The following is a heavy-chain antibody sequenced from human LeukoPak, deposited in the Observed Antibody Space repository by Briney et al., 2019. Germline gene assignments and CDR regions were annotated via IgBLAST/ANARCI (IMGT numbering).Heavy chain of an antibody. J-gene: IGHJ4*02. V-gene: IGHV3-33*01. CDR2: IWYDGSNK. CDR3: ARDRGYYDSSGGDY. Sequence: PGRSLRLSCAASGFTFSSYGMHWVRQAPGKGLEWVAVIWYDGSNKYYADSVKGRFTISRDNSKNTRYLQMNSLRAEDTAVYYCARDRGYYDSSGGDYWGQGTLVTVSS. CDR1: GFTFSSYG. D-gene: IGHD3-22*01.